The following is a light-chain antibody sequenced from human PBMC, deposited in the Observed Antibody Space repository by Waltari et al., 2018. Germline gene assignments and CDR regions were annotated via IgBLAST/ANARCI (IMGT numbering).Light chain of an antibody. Sequence: QSALTQPPAVSGSPGQSVTISCTGTGSDVGKYDYVSWYQQHPGKAPKRMIYELSKRPSGVPDRFSGSKSGNTASLTVSGLQAEDEADYYCSSYAGSHYWVFGGGTKLTV. CDR1: GSDVGKYDY. CDR3: SSYAGSHYWV. V-gene: IGLV2-8*01. J-gene: IGLJ3*02. CDR2: ELS.